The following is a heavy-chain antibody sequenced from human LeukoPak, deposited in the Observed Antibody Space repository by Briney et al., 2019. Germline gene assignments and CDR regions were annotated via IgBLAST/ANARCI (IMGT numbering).Heavy chain of an antibody. CDR1: GGSISSSNW. J-gene: IGHJ5*02. D-gene: IGHD6-13*01. V-gene: IGHV4-4*02. CDR3: AKIPAAAGNNWFDP. Sequence: SETLSLTCAVSGGSISSSNWWNWVRQPPGKGLEWIGEIYHSGSTNYNPSLKSRVTISVDESKNQFSLKLSSVTAADTAVYYCAKIPAAAGNNWFDPWGQGTLVTVSS. CDR2: IYHSGST.